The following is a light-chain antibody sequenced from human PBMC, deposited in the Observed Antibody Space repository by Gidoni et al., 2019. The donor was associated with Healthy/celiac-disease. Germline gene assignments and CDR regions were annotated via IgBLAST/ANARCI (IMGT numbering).Light chain of an antibody. J-gene: IGKJ3*01. Sequence: EIVLTQSPATLSLSPGERATLSCRASQSVSSYLAWYQQKPVQAPRLLIYDASNRATGIPARFSGSGSGTDLTLTISSIEPEDFAVYYCQQRSNWLIFTFGPGTKVEIK. CDR3: QQRSNWLIFT. V-gene: IGKV3-11*01. CDR2: DAS. CDR1: QSVSSY.